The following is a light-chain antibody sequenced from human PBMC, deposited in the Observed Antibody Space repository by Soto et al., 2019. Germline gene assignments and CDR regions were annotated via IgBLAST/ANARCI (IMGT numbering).Light chain of an antibody. Sequence: EIVMTQSPATLSVSPGERATLSCRASQSVSSNLAWYQQKPGQAPRLLIYGASTRATGIPARFSGSGSGTEFTLTISSLQSEDLAVYYCQQYNNWPQTFGQGTKLDSK. V-gene: IGKV3-15*01. CDR2: GAS. CDR3: QQYNNWPQT. J-gene: IGKJ1*01. CDR1: QSVSSN.